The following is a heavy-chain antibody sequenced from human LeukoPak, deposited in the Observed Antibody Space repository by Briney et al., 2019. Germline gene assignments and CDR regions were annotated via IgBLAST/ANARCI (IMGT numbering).Heavy chain of an antibody. D-gene: IGHD3-22*01. CDR1: GGSISSSSYY. CDR2: IYYSGST. CDR3: AREGAYYYDSSGYTYHDY. J-gene: IGHJ4*02. V-gene: IGHV4-39*07. Sequence: SETLSLTCTVSGGSISSSSYYWGWIRQPPGKELEWIGSIYYSGSTYYNPSLKSRVTISVDTSKNQFSLKLSSVTAADTAVYYCAREGAYYYDSSGYTYHDYWGQGTLVTVSS.